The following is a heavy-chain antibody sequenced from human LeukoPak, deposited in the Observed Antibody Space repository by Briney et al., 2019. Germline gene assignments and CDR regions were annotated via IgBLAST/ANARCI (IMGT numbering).Heavy chain of an antibody. Sequence: GRSLRLSCVASGFTFSSYGMHWVRQAPGKGLEWVAVISYDGSNKYYADSVKGRFTISRDNAKNSLYLQMNSLRAEDTAVYYCARDTFWSGSYWGQGTLVTVSS. CDR1: GFTFSSYG. D-gene: IGHD3-3*01. CDR2: ISYDGSNK. J-gene: IGHJ4*02. CDR3: ARDTFWSGSY. V-gene: IGHV3-30*03.